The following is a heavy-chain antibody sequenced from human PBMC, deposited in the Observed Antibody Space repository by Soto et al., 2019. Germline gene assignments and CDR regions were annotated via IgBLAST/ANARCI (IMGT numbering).Heavy chain of an antibody. J-gene: IGHJ6*03. CDR1: GGSISSYY. CDR3: ARARVASGWYLGRLGFYYMDV. CDR2: IYYSGST. V-gene: IGHV4-59*01. Sequence: SETLSLTCTVSGGSISSYYWSWIRQPPGKGLEWIGYIYYSGSTNYNPSLKSRVTISVDTSKNQFSLKLSSVTAADTAVYYCARARVASGWYLGRLGFYYMDVWGKGTTVTVSS. D-gene: IGHD6-19*01.